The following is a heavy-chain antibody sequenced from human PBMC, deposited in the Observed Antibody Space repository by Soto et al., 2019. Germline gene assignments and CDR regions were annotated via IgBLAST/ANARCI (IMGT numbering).Heavy chain of an antibody. D-gene: IGHD4-17*01. CDR3: VNGDYY. J-gene: IGHJ4*02. CDR1: GFTFSNHV. V-gene: IGHV3-48*01. Sequence: EEQLVESGGGLVQPGGSLRLSCAASGFTFSNHVMNWVRQAPGRGLEWVSSINRDSNTFYAASVKGRFTISRDNAKDSLYLQMNSLRADDTAVYYCVNGDYYVGQGTLVTVSS. CDR2: INRDSNT.